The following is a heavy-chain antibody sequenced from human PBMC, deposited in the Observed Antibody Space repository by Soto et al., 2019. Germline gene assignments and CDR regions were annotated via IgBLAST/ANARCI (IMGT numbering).Heavy chain of an antibody. CDR1: GDSMSSYY. V-gene: IGHV4-4*07. D-gene: IGHD7-27*01. Sequence: QVQLRESGPGLVEPSETLSLTCTVSGDSMSSYYWSWIRQSAEKGLEWMGRISATGTTNYMPSLKSRITLSIDASKNQFSLNLKFVTAADTAVYFYARDQSGAADIWGQGTVVSVS. J-gene: IGHJ3*02. CDR2: ISATGTT. CDR3: ARDQSGAADI.